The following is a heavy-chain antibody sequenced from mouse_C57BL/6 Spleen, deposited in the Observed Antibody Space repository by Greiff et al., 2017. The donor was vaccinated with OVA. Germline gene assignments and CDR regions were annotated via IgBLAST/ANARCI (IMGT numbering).Heavy chain of an antibody. CDR1: GYSITSGYY. CDR2: ISYDGSN. J-gene: IGHJ1*03. CDR3: AREGFDSTDV. V-gene: IGHV3-6*01. Sequence: DVQLQESGPGLVKPSQSLSLTCSVTGYSITSGYYWNWIRQFPGNKLEWMGYISYDGSNNYNPSLKNRISITRDTSKNQFFLKLNSVTTEDTATYYCAREGFDSTDVWGTGTTVTVSS. D-gene: IGHD2-13*01.